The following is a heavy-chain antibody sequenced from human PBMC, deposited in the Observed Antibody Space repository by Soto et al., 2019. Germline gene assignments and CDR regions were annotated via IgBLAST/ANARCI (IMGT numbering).Heavy chain of an antibody. D-gene: IGHD6-13*01. CDR2: ISGAGGDT. CDR1: GFTFSSYD. Sequence: GGSLRLSCAASGFTFSSYDMSWVRQAPGKGLEWVSGISGAGGDTYYADSVKGRFTISRDNSKNMVYLQMNSLGAEDTAAYYCAKDLRGYSSRLPPVFDYWGQGTLVTVSS. V-gene: IGHV3-23*01. J-gene: IGHJ4*02. CDR3: AKDLRGYSSRLPPVFDY.